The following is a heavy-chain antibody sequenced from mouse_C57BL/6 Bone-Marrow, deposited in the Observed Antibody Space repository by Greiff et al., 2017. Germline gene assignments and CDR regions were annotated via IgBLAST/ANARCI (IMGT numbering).Heavy chain of an antibody. CDR1: GYTFTSYW. V-gene: IGHV1-69*01. CDR2: IDPSDSYT. D-gene: IGHD2-2*01. J-gene: IGHJ1*03. CDR3: AREGLRFYWYFDV. Sequence: QVQLQQPGAELVMPGASVKLSCKASGYTFTSYWMHWVKQRPGPGLEWIGEIDPSDSYTNYNQKFKGKSTLTVDKSSSTAYMQLSSLTSEDSAVYYCAREGLRFYWYFDVWGTGTTVTVSS.